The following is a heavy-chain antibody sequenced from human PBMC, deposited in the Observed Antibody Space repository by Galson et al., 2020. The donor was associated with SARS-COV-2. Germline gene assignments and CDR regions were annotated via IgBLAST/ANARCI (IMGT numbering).Heavy chain of an antibody. D-gene: IGHD2-2*02. Sequence: GESLKISCAASGFTFSSYGMHWVRQAPGKGLEWVAVIWYDGSNKYYADSVKGRFTISRDNSKNTLYLQMNSLRAEDTAVYYCAKGYCSSTSCYTGGSNFDYWGQGTLVTVSS. CDR3: AKGYCSSTSCYTGGSNFDY. CDR1: GFTFSSYG. V-gene: IGHV3-33*06. J-gene: IGHJ4*02. CDR2: IWYDGSNK.